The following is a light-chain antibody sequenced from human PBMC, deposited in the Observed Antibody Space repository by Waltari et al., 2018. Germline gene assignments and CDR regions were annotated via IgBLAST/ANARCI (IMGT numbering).Light chain of an antibody. CDR2: SAS. J-gene: IGKJ4*01. CDR3: QQSYSTPVT. Sequence: DIQLTQSPSSLSASIGDRVTITCRASQSISTYLNWYQQKPGKAPKLHIYSASRLQSGVPSRFSGSGSGTEFTLTISSRQPEDFATYDCQQSYSTPVTFGGGTKVEIK. V-gene: IGKV1-39*01. CDR1: QSISTY.